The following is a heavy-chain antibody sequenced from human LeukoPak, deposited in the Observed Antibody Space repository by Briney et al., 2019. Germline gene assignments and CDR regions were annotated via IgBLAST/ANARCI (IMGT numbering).Heavy chain of an antibody. D-gene: IGHD6-19*01. CDR1: GFTFSNAW. CDR2: IKSKTDGGTT. Sequence: GGSLRLSCAASGFTFSNAWMSWVRQAPGKGLEWVGRIKSKTDGGTTDYAAPVKGRFTISRDDSKNTLYLQMNSLKTEDTAVYYCVGDSSGWYGAFDIWGQGTMVTVSS. V-gene: IGHV3-15*01. J-gene: IGHJ3*02. CDR3: VGDSSGWYGAFDI.